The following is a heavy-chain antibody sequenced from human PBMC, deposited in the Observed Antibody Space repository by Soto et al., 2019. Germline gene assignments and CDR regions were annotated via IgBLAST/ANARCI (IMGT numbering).Heavy chain of an antibody. CDR3: ARDPALDY. Sequence: ASVKVSCKASGYIFTSYTMHWVRQAPGQRLEWMGWINAGNGDTKYSQKFQGRVTLTTDPSAGTAYMELTSLRFEDTAVYYCARDPALDYWGQGTLVTVSS. CDR1: GYIFTSYT. J-gene: IGHJ4*02. V-gene: IGHV1-3*01. CDR2: INAGNGDT.